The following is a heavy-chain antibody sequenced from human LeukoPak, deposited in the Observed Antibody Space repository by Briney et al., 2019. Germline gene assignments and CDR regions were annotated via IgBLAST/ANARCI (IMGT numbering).Heavy chain of an antibody. Sequence: KPSETLSLTCAVSGYSISSGYYWGWIRQPPGKGLEWIGSIYHSGSTYYNPSLKSQVTISVDTSKDQFSLKLSAVTAADTAVYYCARVGSTSCYWYWGQGTLVTVSS. CDR1: GYSISSGYY. V-gene: IGHV4-38-2*01. D-gene: IGHD2-2*01. J-gene: IGHJ4*02. CDR3: ARVGSTSCYWY. CDR2: IYHSGST.